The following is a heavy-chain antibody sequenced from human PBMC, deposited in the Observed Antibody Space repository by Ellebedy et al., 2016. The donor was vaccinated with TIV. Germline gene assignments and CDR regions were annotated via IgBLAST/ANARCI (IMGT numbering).Heavy chain of an antibody. J-gene: IGHJ3*01. CDR1: GGSINGHY. CDR2: IHYTGAT. Sequence: MPSETLSLTCTVSGGSINGHYWRWIRQPPGKGLESLGFIHYTGATKYTPALQSRVTISLAASKNQFSLKLTSVTAADTAIYYCARQRSFRAVPDAFDFWGQGTMIIVSS. D-gene: IGHD3-10*01. CDR3: ARQRSFRAVPDAFDF. V-gene: IGHV4-59*08.